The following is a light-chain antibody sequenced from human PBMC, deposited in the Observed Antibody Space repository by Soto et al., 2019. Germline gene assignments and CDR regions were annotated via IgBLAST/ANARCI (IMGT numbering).Light chain of an antibody. CDR3: QQYDNWPLT. J-gene: IGKJ4*01. Sequence: EIVMTHSPATLSVFPGERVTLSCRASQSISSNLAWYQQKPGQAPRLLIYAASTRATGIPARFSGSGSGTEFTLTISNLQSEDFAVYFCQQYDNWPLTFGGGTRVEIK. V-gene: IGKV3-15*01. CDR1: QSISSN. CDR2: AAS.